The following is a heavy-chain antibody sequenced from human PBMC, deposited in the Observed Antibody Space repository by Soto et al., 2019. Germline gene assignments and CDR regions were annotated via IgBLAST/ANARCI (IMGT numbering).Heavy chain of an antibody. CDR1: GFTFSTSW. J-gene: IGHJ4*02. D-gene: IGHD1-7*01. Sequence: EVQLVEAGGGLVQPGGSLRLSCAASGFTFSTSWIHWVRQAPGKGLVWVSRINGDGGTINYADSVKGRFTISRDNAKNTVYLQMNSLSADDPAVYYCTRGGNYYFDYWAREPWSPSPQ. V-gene: IGHV3-74*01. CDR2: INGDGGTI. CDR3: TRGGNYYFDY.